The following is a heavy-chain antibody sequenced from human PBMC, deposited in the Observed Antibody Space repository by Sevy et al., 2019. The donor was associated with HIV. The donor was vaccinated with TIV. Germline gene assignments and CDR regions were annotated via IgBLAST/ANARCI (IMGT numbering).Heavy chain of an antibody. Sequence: WGSLRLSCAASGFTFSGSAMHWVRQASGKGLEWVGRIRSKANSYATAYAASVKGRFTISRDDSKNTAYLRMNSLKTEDTAVYYCTRRKHCSGGSCYGDPFDYWGQGTLVTVSS. CDR3: TRRKHCSGGSCYGDPFDY. CDR1: GFTFSGSA. D-gene: IGHD2-15*01. V-gene: IGHV3-73*01. J-gene: IGHJ4*02. CDR2: IRSKANSYAT.